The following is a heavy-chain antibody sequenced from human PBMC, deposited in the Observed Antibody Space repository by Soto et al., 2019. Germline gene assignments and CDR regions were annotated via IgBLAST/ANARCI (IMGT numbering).Heavy chain of an antibody. Sequence: GGSLRLSCAASGFTFSNYAMSWVRQAQGKGLEWVSAISRGGDNTYYADSVKGRFTISRDNSKNTLCLQMNSLRAEDTAVYYCAKAAVNWNDADAFDIWGQGTMVTVSS. CDR1: GFTFSNYA. J-gene: IGHJ3*02. V-gene: IGHV3-23*01. CDR3: AKAAVNWNDADAFDI. CDR2: ISRGGDNT. D-gene: IGHD1-1*01.